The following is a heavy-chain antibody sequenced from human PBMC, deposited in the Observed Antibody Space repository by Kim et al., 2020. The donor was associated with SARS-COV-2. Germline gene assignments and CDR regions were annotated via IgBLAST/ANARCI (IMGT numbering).Heavy chain of an antibody. CDR3: ASNLFSITIFGVVTRYFVY. CDR1: GGSISSSSYY. V-gene: IGHV4-39*01. CDR2: IYYSGST. J-gene: IGHJ4*02. Sequence: SETLSLTCTVSGGSISSSSYYWGWIRQPPGKGLEWIGSIYYSGSTYYNPTLKSRVTISVDTSKNQFSLKLRSVTAADTAVYYCASNLFSITIFGVVTRYFVYWGQGTLLTVSS. D-gene: IGHD3-3*01.